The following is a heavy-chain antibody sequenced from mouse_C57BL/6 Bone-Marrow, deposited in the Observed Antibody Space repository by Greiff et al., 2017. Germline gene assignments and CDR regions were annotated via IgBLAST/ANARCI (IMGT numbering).Heavy chain of an antibody. V-gene: IGHV5-16*01. J-gene: IGHJ1*03. D-gene: IGHD4-1*01. CDR2: INYDGSST. CDR1: GFTFSDYY. CDR3: ARDWDDWYFDV. Sequence: EVQVVESEGGLVQPGSSMKLSCTASGFTFSDYYMAWVRQVPEKSLEWVANINYDGSSTYYLDSLKSRFIISRDNAKNILYLQMSSLKSEDTATYYCARDWDDWYFDVWGTGTTVTVSS.